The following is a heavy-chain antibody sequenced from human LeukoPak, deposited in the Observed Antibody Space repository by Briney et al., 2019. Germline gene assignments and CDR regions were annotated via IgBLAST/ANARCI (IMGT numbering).Heavy chain of an antibody. D-gene: IGHD4-17*01. CDR2: ISSSSSYI. J-gene: IGHJ6*02. CDR1: GFTFRSYS. Sequence: GGSLRLPCAASGFTFRSYSMNWVRQAPGKGLEWVSSISSSSSYIYYADSVKGRFTISRDNAKNSLYLQMNSLRAEDTAVYYCARDLRGDYADYYYGMDVWGQGTTVTVSS. V-gene: IGHV3-21*01. CDR3: ARDLRGDYADYYYGMDV.